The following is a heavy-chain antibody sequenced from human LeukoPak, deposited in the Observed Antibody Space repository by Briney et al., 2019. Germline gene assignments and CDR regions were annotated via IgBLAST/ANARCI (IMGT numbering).Heavy chain of an antibody. CDR1: GGSISSSSYY. CDR2: IYYSGST. J-gene: IGHJ4*02. D-gene: IGHD5-12*01. V-gene: IGHV4-39*01. CDR3: ATKTGGYVHYFDY. Sequence: NPSETLSLTCAVSGGSISSSSYYWGWIRQPPGKGLEWIGSIYYSGSTYYNPSLKSRVTISVDTSKNQFSLKLSSVTAADTAVYYCATKTGGYVHYFDYWGQGTLVTVSS.